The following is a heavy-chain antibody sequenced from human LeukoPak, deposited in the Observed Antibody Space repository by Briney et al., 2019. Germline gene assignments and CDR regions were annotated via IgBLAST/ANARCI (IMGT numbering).Heavy chain of an antibody. Sequence: GGSLRLSCAASGFTFNSYAMHWVRQAPGKGLEWVAVISYDGSNRHYADSVKGRFTISRDNSKNTLYLQMNSLRPEDMAVYYCARDFLGSGTTFRNWFDPWGQGTLVTVSS. CDR1: GFTFNSYA. CDR2: ISYDGSNR. D-gene: IGHD1-7*01. CDR3: ARDFLGSGTTFRNWFDP. V-gene: IGHV3-30-3*01. J-gene: IGHJ5*02.